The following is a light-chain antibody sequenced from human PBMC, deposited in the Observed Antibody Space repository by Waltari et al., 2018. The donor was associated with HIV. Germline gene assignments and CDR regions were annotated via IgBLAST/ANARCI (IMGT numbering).Light chain of an antibody. Sequence: QFALTQPASVSGSPGQSITISCTGSSSDIGYSNYVSWSQQHPGKAPKLIIYEVSNRPSGISSRFSGSKSGNTASLTISGLQAEDEADYFCSSLTNSATLSVLFGGGTQLTVL. CDR3: SSLTNSATLSVL. J-gene: IGLJ3*02. V-gene: IGLV2-14*01. CDR2: EVS. CDR1: SSDIGYSNY.